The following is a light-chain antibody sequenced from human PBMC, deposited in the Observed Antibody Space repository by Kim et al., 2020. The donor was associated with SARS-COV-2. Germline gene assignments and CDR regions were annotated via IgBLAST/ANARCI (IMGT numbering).Light chain of an antibody. J-gene: IGLJ3*02. CDR3: AAWDDSLNGPV. Sequence: GKRVNIRWTGSSSSIGRKSVNWYQQFPGKAPTLLNYSDSERPSGVQDRFTGSKAGSSASLAIGGLRSEDEADYYCAAWDDSLNGPVFGGGNKLTVL. V-gene: IGLV1-44*01. CDR1: SSSIGRKS. CDR2: SDS.